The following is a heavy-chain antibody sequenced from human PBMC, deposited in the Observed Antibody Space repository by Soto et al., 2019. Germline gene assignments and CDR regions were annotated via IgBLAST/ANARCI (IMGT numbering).Heavy chain of an antibody. D-gene: IGHD6-13*01. V-gene: IGHV3-30*18. J-gene: IGHJ3*02. CDR1: GFTFSSYG. CDR3: AKLKIADDAFDI. CDR2: ISYDGSNK. Sequence: SLRLSCAASGFTFSSYGMHWVRQAPGKGLEWVAVISYDGSNKYYADSVKGRFTTSRDNSKNTLYLQMNSLRAEDTAVYYCAKLKIADDAFDIWGQGTMVTVSS.